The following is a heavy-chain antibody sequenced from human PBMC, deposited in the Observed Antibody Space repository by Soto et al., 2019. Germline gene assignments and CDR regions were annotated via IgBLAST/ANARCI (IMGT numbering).Heavy chain of an antibody. Sequence: EVQLLESEGGLVQPGGSLRLSCAASGFTFSSYAMSWVRQAPGKGLEWVSTTSSSGGSTYYADSVKGRFTISRDNSKNTFYLQMNSLRAEDMAVYYCAKDGGYGSGSYYSDDWGQGTLVTVSS. D-gene: IGHD3-10*01. CDR2: TSSSGGST. CDR3: AKDGGYGSGSYYSDD. J-gene: IGHJ4*02. V-gene: IGHV3-23*01. CDR1: GFTFSSYA.